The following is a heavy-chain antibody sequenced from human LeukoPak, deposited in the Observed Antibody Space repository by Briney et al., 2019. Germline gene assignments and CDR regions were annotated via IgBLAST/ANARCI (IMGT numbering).Heavy chain of an antibody. CDR3: ARLDAAGYLDY. J-gene: IGHJ4*02. V-gene: IGHV4-39*02. CDR2: ISYSGST. D-gene: IGHD6-13*01. Sequence: PSETLSLTCTVSGGSISSSSYFWGWIRQLPGKGLEWVGSISYSGSTHYNASLKIRVTISVDTSKNHFSLKLSSVTAADTAVYYCARLDAAGYLDYWGQGTLVTVSS. CDR1: GGSISSSSYF.